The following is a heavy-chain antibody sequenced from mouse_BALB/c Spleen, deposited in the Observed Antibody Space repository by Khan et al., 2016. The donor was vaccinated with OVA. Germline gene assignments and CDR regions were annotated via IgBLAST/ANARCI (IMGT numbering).Heavy chain of an antibody. CDR1: GFSLTNFG. CDR3: ARHRFGYFDV. V-gene: IGHV2-6-2*01. Sequence: VQLQESGPDLVAPSQSLSITCTVSGFSLTNFGVHRVRQPPGKGLEWLVVIWSDGRTTYNSALKSRLSISKDNSKSQVFLKMNSLQTDDTAMYYCARHRFGYFDVWGAGTTVTVSS. CDR2: IWSDGRT. J-gene: IGHJ1*01.